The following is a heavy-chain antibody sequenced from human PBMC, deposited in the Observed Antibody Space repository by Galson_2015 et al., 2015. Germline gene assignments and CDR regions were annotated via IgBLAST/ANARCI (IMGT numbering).Heavy chain of an antibody. CDR3: AKEVVGQAFDV. J-gene: IGHJ3*01. CDR2: ISYDGSNK. V-gene: IGHV3-30*18. D-gene: IGHD3-22*01. Sequence: AVISYDGSNKYYADSVKGRFTISRDNSKNTVYLQMNSLRVEDTATYYCAKEVVGQAFDVWGHGTRVTVAS.